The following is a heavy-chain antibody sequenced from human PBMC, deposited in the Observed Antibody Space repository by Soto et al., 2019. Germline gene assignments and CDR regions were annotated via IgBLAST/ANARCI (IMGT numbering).Heavy chain of an antibody. J-gene: IGHJ6*02. V-gene: IGHV4-31*03. CDR1: GGSISSGGYY. Sequence: QVQLQESGPGLVKPSQTLSLTCTVSGGSISSGGYYWSWIRQHPGKGLEWIGYIYYSGSTYYHPSLQSRVTISVDTSTSQFSLELSSVTAADTAVYYCARGGRRSPGMDVWGQGTTVTVSS. CDR2: IYYSGST. CDR3: ARGGRRSPGMDV.